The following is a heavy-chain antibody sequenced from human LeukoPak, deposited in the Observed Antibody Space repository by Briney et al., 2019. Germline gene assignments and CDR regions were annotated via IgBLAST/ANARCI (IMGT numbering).Heavy chain of an antibody. D-gene: IGHD5-12*01. CDR2: IKQDGSEK. Sequence: GGSLRLSCAASGFTFSSYWMSWVRQAPGKGLEWVANIKQDGSEKYYVDSVKGRFTISRDNAKNSLYLQMNSLRAEDTAVYYCARDSPVATITVYYYGMDVWGQGTTVTVSS. CDR1: GFTFSSYW. V-gene: IGHV3-7*01. CDR3: ARDSPVATITVYYYGMDV. J-gene: IGHJ6*02.